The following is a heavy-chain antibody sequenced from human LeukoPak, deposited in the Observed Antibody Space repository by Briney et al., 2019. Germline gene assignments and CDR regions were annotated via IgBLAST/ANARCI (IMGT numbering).Heavy chain of an antibody. V-gene: IGHV4-34*01. CDR2: INHSGST. CDR1: GGSFSGYY. Sequence: SETLSLTCAVYGGSFSGYYWSWIRQPPGKGLEWIGEINHSGSTNYNPSLKSRVTISVDTSKNQFSLKLSFVTAADTAVYYCARARGVFDFWSGYYRFNWFDPWGQGTLVTVSS. D-gene: IGHD3-3*01. J-gene: IGHJ5*02. CDR3: ARARGVFDFWSGYYRFNWFDP.